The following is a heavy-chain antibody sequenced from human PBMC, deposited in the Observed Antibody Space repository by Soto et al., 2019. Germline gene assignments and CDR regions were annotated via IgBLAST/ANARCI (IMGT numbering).Heavy chain of an antibody. CDR2: ISGSGGST. Sequence: EVQLLESGGGLVQPGGSLRLSCAASGFTFSSYAMRWVRQAPGKGLEWVSAISGSGGSTYYADSVKARFTISRDNSKNPRYLQMNSLRAEDTTVYYCASRGSGSYSDYWGQGTLVTVS. V-gene: IGHV3-23*01. CDR1: GFTFSSYA. D-gene: IGHD1-26*01. J-gene: IGHJ4*02. CDR3: ASRGSGSYSDY.